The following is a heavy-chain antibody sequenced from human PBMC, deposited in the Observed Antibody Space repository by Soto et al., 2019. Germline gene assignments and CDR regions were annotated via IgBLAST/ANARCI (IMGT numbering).Heavy chain of an antibody. J-gene: IGHJ5*02. Sequence: ASVKVSCKASGYTFTSYGISWVRQAPGQGLEWMGWISAYNGNTNYAQKLQGRVTMTTDTSTSTAYMELRSLRAEDTAVYYCAKLPWYYYDSLTGYSRGRNWFDPWGQRTLVTVSS. CDR2: ISAYNGNT. CDR3: AKLPWYYYDSLTGYSRGRNWFDP. CDR1: GYTFTSYG. V-gene: IGHV1-18*01. D-gene: IGHD3-9*01.